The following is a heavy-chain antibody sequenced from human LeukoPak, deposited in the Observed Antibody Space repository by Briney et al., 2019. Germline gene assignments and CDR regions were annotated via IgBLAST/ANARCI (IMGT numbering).Heavy chain of an antibody. D-gene: IGHD4-11*01. CDR2: IYSDGST. J-gene: IGHJ6*02. V-gene: IGHV3-53*01. CDR3: ARDNYSGLDV. CDR1: GFIVSSNY. Sequence: GGSLRLSCAASGFIVSSNYMNWVRQAPGKGLEWVSVIYSDGSTYYADSVKDRFTISRDNSKNTLYLQMNSLRAEDTAVYYCARDNYSGLDVWGQGTTVTVSS.